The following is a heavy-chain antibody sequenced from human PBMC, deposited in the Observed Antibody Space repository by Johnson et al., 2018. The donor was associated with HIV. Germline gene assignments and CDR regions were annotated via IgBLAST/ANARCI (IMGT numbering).Heavy chain of an antibody. D-gene: IGHD4-17*01. Sequence: VQLVESGGGVVRPGGSLRLSCAASGFTFDDYGMSWVRQAPGKGLEWVSRINKDGSATSYADSVKGRFTISRDNSKNTLYLQMNSLRAEDTAVDYCARSMATVTVAFDIWGQGTMVTVSS. V-gene: IGHV3-20*04. CDR1: GFTFDDYG. CDR3: ARSMATVTVAFDI. CDR2: INKDGSAT. J-gene: IGHJ3*02.